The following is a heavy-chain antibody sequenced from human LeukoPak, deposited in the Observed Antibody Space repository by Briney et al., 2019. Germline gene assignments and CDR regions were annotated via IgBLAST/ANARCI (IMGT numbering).Heavy chain of an antibody. Sequence: GASVKVSCKASGYTFTGYYMHWVRQAPGQGLEWMGWINPNSGGTNYAQKFQGRVTMTRDTSISTAYMELSSLRSEDTAVYYCARGTNDSPRYFDWLPPYYYYYYMDVWGKGTTVTVSS. CDR3: ARGTNDSPRYFDWLPPYYYYYYMDV. V-gene: IGHV1-2*02. J-gene: IGHJ6*03. CDR1: GYTFTGYY. D-gene: IGHD3-9*01. CDR2: INPNSGGT.